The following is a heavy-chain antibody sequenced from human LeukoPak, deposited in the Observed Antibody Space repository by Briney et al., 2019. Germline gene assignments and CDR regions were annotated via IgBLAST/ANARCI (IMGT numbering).Heavy chain of an antibody. Sequence: GGSLRLSCAASGFSFSSYAMSWVSQAPGKGLEWVSAISSRSDGTWNVDSVRGRFTISRDNSKNTLYLQMNSLRAEDTALYYCVRDRRFPDDVFDIWGQGTMVTVSS. CDR1: GFSFSSYA. CDR3: VRDRRFPDDVFDI. V-gene: IGHV3-23*01. CDR2: ISSRSDGT. J-gene: IGHJ3*02. D-gene: IGHD2-21*01.